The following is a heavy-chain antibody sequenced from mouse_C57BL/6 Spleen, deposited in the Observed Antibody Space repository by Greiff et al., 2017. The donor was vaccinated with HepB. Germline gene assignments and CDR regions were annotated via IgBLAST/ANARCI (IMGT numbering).Heavy chain of an antibody. J-gene: IGHJ4*01. CDR2: ISYDGSN. CDR1: GYSITSGYY. V-gene: IGHV3-6*01. CDR3: ARARSSYYAMDY. Sequence: ESGPGLVKPSQSLSLTCSVTGYSITSGYYWNWIRQFPGNKLEWMGYISYDGSNNYNPSLKNRISITRDTSKNQFFLKLNSVTTEDTATYYCARARSSYYAMDYWGQGTSVTVSS.